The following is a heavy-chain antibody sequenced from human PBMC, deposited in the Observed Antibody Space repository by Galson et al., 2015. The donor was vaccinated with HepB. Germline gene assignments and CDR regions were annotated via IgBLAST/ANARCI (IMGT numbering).Heavy chain of an antibody. CDR3: ARSEISPFAFDI. J-gene: IGHJ3*02. V-gene: IGHV2-70*04. Sequence: PALVKPTQTLTLTCTFSGFSLSTSGMRVSWIRQPPGKALEWLARIDWDDDKFYSTSLKTRLTISKDTSKNQVVLTMTNMDPVDTATYYCARSEISPFAFDIWGQGTMVTVSS. D-gene: IGHD2/OR15-2a*01. CDR2: IDWDDDK. CDR1: GFSLSTSGMR.